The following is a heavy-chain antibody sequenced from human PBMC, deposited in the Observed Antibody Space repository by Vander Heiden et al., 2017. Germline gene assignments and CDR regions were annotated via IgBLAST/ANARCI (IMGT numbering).Heavy chain of an antibody. D-gene: IGHD5-12*01. V-gene: IGHV3-30*01. Sequence: QVQLVESGGGVVQPGRSLRLSCAASGFTFRSYAMHSVRQAPGKGLEWVAVISYDGSNKYYADSVKGRFTISRDNSKNTLYLQMNSLRAEDTAVYYCARDPDIVATMDPYYCDYWGQGTLVTVSS. J-gene: IGHJ4*02. CDR2: ISYDGSNK. CDR1: GFTFRSYA. CDR3: ARDPDIVATMDPYYCDY.